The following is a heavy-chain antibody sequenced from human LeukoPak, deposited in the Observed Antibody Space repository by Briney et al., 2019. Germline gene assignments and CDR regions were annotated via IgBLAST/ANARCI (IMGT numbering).Heavy chain of an antibody. CDR1: GGSISSYY. CDR2: IYYSGST. J-gene: IGHJ3*02. Sequence: SETLSLTCTVSGGSISSYYWTWIRQPPGKGLEWIGYIYYSGSTNYNPALKSRVTTSVDTSKNQFSLKLSSVTAADTAGYYCARDSGAFDIWGQGTMVTVSS. V-gene: IGHV4-59*01. CDR3: ARDSGAFDI. D-gene: IGHD3-10*01.